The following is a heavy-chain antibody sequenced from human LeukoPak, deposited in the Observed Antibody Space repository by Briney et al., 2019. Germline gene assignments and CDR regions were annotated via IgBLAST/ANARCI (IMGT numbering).Heavy chain of an antibody. Sequence: SETLSLTCAVYGGSFSGYYWSWIRQPPGKGLEWIGEINRSGSTNYNPSLKSRVTISVDTSKNQFSLKLSSVTAADTAVYYCARVDVLLWFGELSSHAFDIWGQGTMVTVSS. CDR3: ARVDVLLWFGELSSHAFDI. V-gene: IGHV4-34*01. CDR2: INRSGST. CDR1: GGSFSGYY. D-gene: IGHD3-10*01. J-gene: IGHJ3*02.